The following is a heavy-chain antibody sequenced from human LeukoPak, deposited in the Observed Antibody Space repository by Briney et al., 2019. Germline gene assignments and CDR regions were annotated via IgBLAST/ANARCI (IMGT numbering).Heavy chain of an antibody. Sequence: SETLSLTCAVSGGSISSSNWWSWVRQPPGKGLEWIGEIYHSGSTNYNPSLKSRVTISVDKSKNQFSLKLSSVTAADTAVYYCARRDTLLSRAFDYWGQGTLLTVSS. CDR2: IYHSGST. V-gene: IGHV4-4*02. CDR3: ARRDTLLSRAFDY. J-gene: IGHJ4*02. CDR1: GGSISSSNW. D-gene: IGHD5-24*01.